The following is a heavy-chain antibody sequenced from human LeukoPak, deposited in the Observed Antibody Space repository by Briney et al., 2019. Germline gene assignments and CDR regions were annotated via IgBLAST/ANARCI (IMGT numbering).Heavy chain of an antibody. J-gene: IGHJ3*02. CDR2: IYTSGST. CDR3: ARHGGLVRGFSDAFDI. CDR1: GGSISSYY. Sequence: PSETLSLTCTVSGGSISSYYWSWIRQPAGKGLEWIGRIYTSGSTNYNPSLKSRVTMSVDTSKNQFSLRLTSVTAADTAVYYCARHGGLVRGFSDAFDIWGQGTMVTVSS. D-gene: IGHD3-10*01. V-gene: IGHV4-4*07.